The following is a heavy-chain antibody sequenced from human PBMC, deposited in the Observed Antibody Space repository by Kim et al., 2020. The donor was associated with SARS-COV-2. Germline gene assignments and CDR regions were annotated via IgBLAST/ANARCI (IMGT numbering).Heavy chain of an antibody. CDR1: GGSISSYY. V-gene: IGHV4-59*01. CDR3: ARGIWVANWGPEYYFDY. CDR2: IYYSGST. Sequence: SETLSLTCTVSGGSISSYYWSWIRQPPGKGLEWIGYIYYSGSTNYNPSLKSRVTISVDTSKNQFSLKLSSVTAADTAVYYCARGIWVANWGPEYYFDYWGQGTLVTVSS. J-gene: IGHJ4*02. D-gene: IGHD7-27*01.